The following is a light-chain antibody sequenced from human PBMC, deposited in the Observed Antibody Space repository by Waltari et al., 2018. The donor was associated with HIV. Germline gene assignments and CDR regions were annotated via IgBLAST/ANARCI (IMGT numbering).Light chain of an antibody. CDR1: GSHIGTYS. V-gene: IGLV1-47*01. J-gene: IGLJ2*01. CDR3: AVWDDSLGGAV. Sequence: QSVVTQPPSASGTPRQRVTISCSGSGSHIGTYSVNRYQHFPGTAPNLLIYMNDQRPSGVPGRFSGSQSGTSASLAISGLQYDDEADYYCAVWDDSLGGAVFGGGTKLTVL. CDR2: MND.